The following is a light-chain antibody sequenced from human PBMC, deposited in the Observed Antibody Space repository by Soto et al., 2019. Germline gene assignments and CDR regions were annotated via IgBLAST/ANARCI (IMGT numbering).Light chain of an antibody. CDR3: QQRSNWRST. CDR1: QSVGSY. J-gene: IGKJ5*01. CDR2: DAS. Sequence: DIVLTQSPATLSLSPGERATLSRRASQSVGSYLAWYQQKPGQAPSLLIYDASGRATGIPARFSGSGSGTDFTLTISSLEPEDFAVYYCQQRSNWRSTFGQGTRLEIK. V-gene: IGKV3-11*01.